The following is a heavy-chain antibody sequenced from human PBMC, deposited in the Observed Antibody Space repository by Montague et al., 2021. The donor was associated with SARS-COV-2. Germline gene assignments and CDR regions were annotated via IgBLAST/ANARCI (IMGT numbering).Heavy chain of an antibody. J-gene: IGHJ4*02. CDR1: GGSFGDDH. V-gene: IGHV4-34*01. CDR3: ARGHLSVSMIVVVFTSASYYFDY. D-gene: IGHD3-22*01. CDR2: ISQSGRT. Sequence: SETLSLTCAVYGGSFGDDHWSWIRQPPGKGLERIGNISQSGRTNYNPSLKSRVTISVDTSKNQFSLKLTSVTAADTGLYFCARGHLSVSMIVVVFTSASYYFDYWGQGAKVTVSS.